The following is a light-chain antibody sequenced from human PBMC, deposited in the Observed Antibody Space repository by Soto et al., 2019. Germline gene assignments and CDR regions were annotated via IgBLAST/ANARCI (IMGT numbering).Light chain of an antibody. V-gene: IGLV2-14*01. CDR2: AVK. CDR3: SSYTTSYFYV. CDR1: GRDIGAYDY. Sequence: QSVLTQPASVSGSPGQSITISCTGSGRDIGAYDYVSWYQQHPGKAPKLLIYAVKNRPSGVSYRFSTSKSAFTASLTISGLQAEDEAHYYCSSYTTSYFYVFGPGTKVTVL. J-gene: IGLJ1*01.